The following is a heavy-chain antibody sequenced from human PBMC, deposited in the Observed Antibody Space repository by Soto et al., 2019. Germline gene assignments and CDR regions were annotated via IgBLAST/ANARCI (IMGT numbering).Heavy chain of an antibody. CDR3: ARLLWFGELNNWFDS. CDR2: IYYSGST. Sequence: SETLSLTCTVSGGSITRGGYYWSWIRQHPGKGLEWIGYIYYSGSTNYNPSLKGRVTIAADTSKNQLSLKLSSVTAADTAVYYCARLLWFGELNNWFDSWGQGTLVTVSS. J-gene: IGHJ5*01. D-gene: IGHD3-10*01. CDR1: GGSITRGGYY. V-gene: IGHV4-61*08.